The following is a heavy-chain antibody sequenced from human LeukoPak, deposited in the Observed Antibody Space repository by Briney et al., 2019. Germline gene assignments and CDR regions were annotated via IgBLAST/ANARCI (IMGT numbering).Heavy chain of an antibody. CDR1: GFTFSSYW. CDR3: ARVQDYGDYYWFDP. CDR2: IKQDGSEK. J-gene: IGHJ5*02. D-gene: IGHD4-17*01. Sequence: GGSLRLSCAASGFTFSSYWMSWVRQAPGKGLEWVANIKQDGSEKYYVDSVKGRFTISRDNAKNSLYLQMNSLRAEDTAVYYCARVQDYGDYYWFDPWGQGTLVTVSS. V-gene: IGHV3-7*01.